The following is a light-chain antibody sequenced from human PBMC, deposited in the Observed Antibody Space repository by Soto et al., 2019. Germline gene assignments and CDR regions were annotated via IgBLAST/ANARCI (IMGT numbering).Light chain of an antibody. Sequence: QSVLTQPASVSGSPGQSITISCTGTSSDVGGYNYVSWYQQHPGKAPKLMIYDVSDRPSGVSNRFSASKSGNTASLTISGLQAEDDADYYCCSYTSSSTPWVFGTGTKVTVL. CDR1: SSDVGGYNY. J-gene: IGLJ1*01. V-gene: IGLV2-14*03. CDR3: CSYTSSSTPWV. CDR2: DVS.